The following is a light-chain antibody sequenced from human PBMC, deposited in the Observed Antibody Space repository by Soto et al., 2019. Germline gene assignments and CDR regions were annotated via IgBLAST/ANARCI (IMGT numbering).Light chain of an antibody. CDR2: DAS. Sequence: EIVLTQSPATLSLSPGERATLSCRASQSVSSYLAWYQQKPGQAPRLLIYDASNRATGIPARSSGSGSGTDFTLTISSLEPEDFAVYYCQQRSNWPPKYTFGQGTKLEIK. CDR3: QQRSNWPPKYT. V-gene: IGKV3-11*01. CDR1: QSVSSY. J-gene: IGKJ2*01.